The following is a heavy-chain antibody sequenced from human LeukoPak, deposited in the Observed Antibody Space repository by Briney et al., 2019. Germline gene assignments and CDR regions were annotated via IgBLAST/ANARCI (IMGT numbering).Heavy chain of an antibody. CDR1: GGSISSGSYY. CDR3: ATCGGDCYGVAFDI. CDR2: IYYSGST. Sequence: SETLSLTCTVSGGSISSGSYYWSWIRQPPGKGLEWIGYIYYSGSTNYNPSLKSRVTISVDTSKNQFSLKLSSVTAADTAVYYCATCGGDCYGVAFDIWGQGTMVTVSS. V-gene: IGHV4-61*01. J-gene: IGHJ3*02. D-gene: IGHD2-21*01.